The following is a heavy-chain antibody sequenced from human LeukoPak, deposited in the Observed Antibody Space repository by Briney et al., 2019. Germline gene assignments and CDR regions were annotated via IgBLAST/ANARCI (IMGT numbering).Heavy chain of an antibody. CDR3: ARDDGGYFDY. V-gene: IGHV3-33*01. Sequence: GGSLRLSCAASGFTFSSYGMHWVRQAPGKGLEGVAVIWYDGSHKYYAASVKGRFTISRDNSTNTLYLQMNSLRAEDTAVYYCARDDGGYFDYWGQGTLVTVSS. J-gene: IGHJ4*02. CDR2: IWYDGSHK. D-gene: IGHD3-16*01. CDR1: GFTFSSYG.